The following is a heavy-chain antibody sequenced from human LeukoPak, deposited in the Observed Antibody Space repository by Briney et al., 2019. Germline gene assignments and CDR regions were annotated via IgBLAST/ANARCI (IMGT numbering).Heavy chain of an antibody. D-gene: IGHD3-10*01. CDR2: IRYDGSNK. Sequence: GGSLRLSCAASGFTFSSYGMHWVRQAPGKGLEWVAFIRYDGSNKYYADSVKGRFTISRDNSKNTLYLQMNSLRAEDTAVYYCARDRDVVRGTFDYWGQGALVTVSS. CDR3: ARDRDVVRGTFDY. CDR1: GFTFSSYG. J-gene: IGHJ4*02. V-gene: IGHV3-30*02.